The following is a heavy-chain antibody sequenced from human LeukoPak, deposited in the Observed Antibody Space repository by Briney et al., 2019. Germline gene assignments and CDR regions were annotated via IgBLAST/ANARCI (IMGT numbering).Heavy chain of an antibody. CDR1: GYTFDSYG. D-gene: IGHD6-13*01. CDR3: ARDRTIAAAGTPDY. CDR2: ISAYNGNT. V-gene: IGHV1-18*01. J-gene: IGHJ4*02. Sequence: ASVKVSCKASGYTFDSYGINWVLQAPGQGLEWMGWISAYNGNTNYAQKLQGRVTMTTDTSTSTAYMELRSLRSDDTAVYYCARDRTIAAAGTPDYWGQGTLVTVSS.